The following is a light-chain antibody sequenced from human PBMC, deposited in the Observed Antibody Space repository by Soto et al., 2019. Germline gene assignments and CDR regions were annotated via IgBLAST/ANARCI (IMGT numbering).Light chain of an antibody. J-gene: IGKJ1*01. CDR2: GAS. Sequence: DIQMTQSPSSLSASVGGRVTIACRSSRSISPWLAWYQQKPGKPPKLLIYGASSLESGVPSRFSGSGSGTEFTLTISSLQPDDFATYYCQQYNSYSTWTFGQGTKVDIK. CDR3: QQYNSYSTWT. CDR1: RSISPW. V-gene: IGKV1-5*01.